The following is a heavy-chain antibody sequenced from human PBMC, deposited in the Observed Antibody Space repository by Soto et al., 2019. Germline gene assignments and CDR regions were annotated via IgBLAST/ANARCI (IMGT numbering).Heavy chain of an antibody. Sequence: QVQLQESGPGLVKPSETLSLTCTVSGGSISSYYWSWIRQPPGKGLEWIGYIYYSGSTNYNPSLRPRAPMTVDTSKNQSSLQLSSVTAADTAAYYCARHPSRRYYDRSGYYSPLVSGMDVWGQGTTVTVSS. D-gene: IGHD3-22*01. CDR1: GGSISSYY. CDR3: ARHPSRRYYDRSGYYSPLVSGMDV. CDR2: IYYSGST. V-gene: IGHV4-59*08. J-gene: IGHJ6*02.